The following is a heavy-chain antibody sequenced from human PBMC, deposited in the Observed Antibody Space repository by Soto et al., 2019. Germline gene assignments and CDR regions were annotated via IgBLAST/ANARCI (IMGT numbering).Heavy chain of an antibody. D-gene: IGHD3-3*01. Sequence: PAWGSGQASGFTFTSSAVQWVRQARGQRLEWIGWIVVGSGNTNYAQKFQERVTMTRDTSISTAYMELSRLRSDDTAVYYCARGYDPAHDIRFLERLLNYWRKRTLVTVSS. V-gene: IGHV1-58*01. CDR1: GFTFTSSA. CDR2: IVVGSGNT. J-gene: IGHJ4*02. CDR3: ARGYDPAHDIRFLERLLNY.